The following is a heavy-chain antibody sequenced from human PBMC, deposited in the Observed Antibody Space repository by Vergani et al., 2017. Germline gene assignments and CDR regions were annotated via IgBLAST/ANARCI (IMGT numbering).Heavy chain of an antibody. J-gene: IGHJ3*02. V-gene: IGHV1-46*01. Sequence: QVQLVQSGAEVKKPGASVKVSCKASGYTFTSYYMHWVRQAPGQGLEWMGIINPSGGSTSYAQKFQGRVTMTRDTSTSTVYMDLSSLRSEDTAVYYCATPIKEEQPRTGDAFDIWGQGTMVTVSS. CDR1: GYTFTSYY. CDR2: INPSGGST. CDR3: ATPIKEEQPRTGDAFDI. D-gene: IGHD6-13*01.